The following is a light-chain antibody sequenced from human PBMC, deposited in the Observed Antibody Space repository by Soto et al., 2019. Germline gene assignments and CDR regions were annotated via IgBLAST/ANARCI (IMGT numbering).Light chain of an antibody. CDR3: QQRLNWPPLT. CDR1: RSVDIY. J-gene: IGKJ4*01. V-gene: IGKV3-11*01. Sequence: EIVLTQSPATLSLSPGERATLSCRASRSVDIYLAWYQHKPGQAPRLLIYDAFNRAPGIPARFSGSGSGTDFTLTISSLEPEDFAVYYCQQRLNWPPLTFGGGTKVEIK. CDR2: DAF.